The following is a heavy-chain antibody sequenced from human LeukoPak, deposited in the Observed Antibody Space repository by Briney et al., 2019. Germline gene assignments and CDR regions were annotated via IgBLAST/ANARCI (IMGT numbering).Heavy chain of an antibody. D-gene: IGHD3-10*01. V-gene: IGHV4-4*09. CDR2: IYTSGSP. CDR1: GGSITSYS. Sequence: SETLSLTCTVSGGSITSYSWTWIRQPPGKGLEYIGYIYTSGSPNYNPSLPSRVTISLDTSKNQFSLNLSSVTAADTAVYYCARPPRSGSSSWFDSWGQGTLVTVSS. CDR3: ARPPRSGSSSWFDS. J-gene: IGHJ5*01.